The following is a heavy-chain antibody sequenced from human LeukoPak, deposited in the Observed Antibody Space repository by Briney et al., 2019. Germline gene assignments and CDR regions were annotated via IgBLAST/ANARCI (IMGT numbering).Heavy chain of an antibody. CDR2: IRSKANSYAT. D-gene: IGHD4-17*01. Sequence: GGSLRLSCAASGFTFSGSAMHWVRQASGKGLEWVGRIRSKANSYATAYAASVKGRFTISRDDSKNTAYLQMNSLKTEDTAVYYCTYYGDYVVDAFGIWGQGTMVTVSS. CDR1: GFTFSGSA. J-gene: IGHJ3*02. V-gene: IGHV3-73*01. CDR3: TYYGDYVVDAFGI.